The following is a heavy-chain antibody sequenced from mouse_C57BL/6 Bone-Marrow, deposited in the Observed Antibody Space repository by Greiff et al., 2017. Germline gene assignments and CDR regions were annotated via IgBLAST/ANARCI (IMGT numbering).Heavy chain of an antibody. CDR3: ARRWLLDY. D-gene: IGHD2-3*01. Sequence: EVQLQQSGPELVKPGASVKISCKASGYTFTDYYMNWVKQSHGKSLEWIGDINPNNGGTSYNQKFTGKATLTVDKSSSTAYMELRSLTSEDSAVYYCARRWLLDYWGQGTTLTVSS. CDR1: GYTFTDYY. J-gene: IGHJ2*01. V-gene: IGHV1-26*01. CDR2: INPNNGGT.